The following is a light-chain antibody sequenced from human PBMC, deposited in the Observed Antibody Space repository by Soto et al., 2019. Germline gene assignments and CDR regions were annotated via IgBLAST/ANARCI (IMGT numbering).Light chain of an antibody. CDR3: QQYSSLPQT. Sequence: DIVMTQSPDSLAVSLGERVTINCRSSQSVLNYLAWYRQKPGQPPKLLIYWASDRESGVPDRVSGSGSRTDFTLTISSLQAEDVAVYYCQQYSSLPQTFGQGTKVEIK. V-gene: IGKV4-1*01. CDR1: QSVLNY. J-gene: IGKJ1*01. CDR2: WAS.